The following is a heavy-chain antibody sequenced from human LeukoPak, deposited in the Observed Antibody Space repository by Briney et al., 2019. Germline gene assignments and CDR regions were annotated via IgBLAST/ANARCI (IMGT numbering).Heavy chain of an antibody. J-gene: IGHJ4*02. Sequence: GGSLRLSCAASGFTFSSYAMHSVRQAPGEGLECVAVISYDGSNKYYADSVKGRFTISRDNSKNTLYLQMNSLRAEDTAVYYCARDLTSYSSSWYGDDYWGQGTLVTVPS. D-gene: IGHD6-13*01. CDR2: ISYDGSNK. V-gene: IGHV3-30*04. CDR1: GFTFSSYA. CDR3: ARDLTSYSSSWYGDDY.